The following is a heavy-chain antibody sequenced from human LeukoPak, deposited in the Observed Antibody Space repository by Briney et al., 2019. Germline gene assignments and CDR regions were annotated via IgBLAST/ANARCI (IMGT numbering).Heavy chain of an antibody. J-gene: IGHJ4*02. CDR3: AHRSQVLVGATALYFFDY. D-gene: IGHD1-26*01. CDR1: GFSLSTSGVG. Sequence: SGPTLVNPTQTPTLTCTFSGFSLSTSGVGVGWIRQPPGKALEWLALIYWNDDKRYSPSLKSRLTITKDTSKNQVVLTMTNMDPVDTATYYCAHRSQVLVGATALYFFDYWGQGAPVTVSS. V-gene: IGHV2-5*01. CDR2: IYWNDDK.